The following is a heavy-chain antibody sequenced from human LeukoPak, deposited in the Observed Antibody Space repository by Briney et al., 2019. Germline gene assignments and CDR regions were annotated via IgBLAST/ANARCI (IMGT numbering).Heavy chain of an antibody. CDR2: IYYSGST. CDR1: GGSISSYY. Sequence: SETLSLTCTVSGGSISSYYWSWIRQPPGKGLEWIGYIYYSGSTNYNPSLKSRVSISVDTSKNQFSLKLTSLTTADTAVYYCTRGTAVYGGNSPYYFDYWGQGTLVTVSS. J-gene: IGHJ4*02. V-gene: IGHV4-59*01. D-gene: IGHD4-23*01. CDR3: TRGTAVYGGNSPYYFDY.